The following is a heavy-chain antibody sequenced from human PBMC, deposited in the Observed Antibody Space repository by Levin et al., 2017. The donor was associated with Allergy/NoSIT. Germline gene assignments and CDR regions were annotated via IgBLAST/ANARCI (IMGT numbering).Heavy chain of an antibody. CDR1: GFTFSSYE. D-gene: IGHD3-3*01. CDR3: ARPLGNFWSGYNYFDY. J-gene: IGHJ4*02. Sequence: GGSLRLSCAASGFTFSSYEMNWVRRAPGKGLEWVSYISSTGSTIYSADSVKGRFTISRDNAKNSLYLHLNSLRAEDTAVYYCARPLGNFWSGYNYFDYWGQGTLVTVSS. CDR2: ISSTGSTI. V-gene: IGHV3-48*03.